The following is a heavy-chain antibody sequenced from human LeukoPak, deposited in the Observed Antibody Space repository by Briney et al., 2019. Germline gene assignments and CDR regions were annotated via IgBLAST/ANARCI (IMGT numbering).Heavy chain of an antibody. Sequence: SETLSLTCAVYGGSFSGYYWSWIRQPPGKGLEWIGSIYHSGSTYYNPSLKSRVTISVDTSKNQFSLKLSSVTAADTAVYYCARPLYSSSPGFDYWGQGTLVTVSS. J-gene: IGHJ4*02. CDR1: GGSFSGYY. CDR3: ARPLYSSSPGFDY. V-gene: IGHV4-34*01. CDR2: IYHSGST. D-gene: IGHD6-6*01.